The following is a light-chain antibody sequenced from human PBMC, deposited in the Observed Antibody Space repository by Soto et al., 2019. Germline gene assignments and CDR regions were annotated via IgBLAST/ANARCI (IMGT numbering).Light chain of an antibody. CDR3: QQRSNWPLT. J-gene: IGKJ3*01. Sequence: DIVLTQSPATLSLSPGERATLSCRASQSVSNNHLAWYQQKPGQAPRLLIYDASNWATGIPARFSGSGSGTDFTLTISSLEPEDFAVYYCQQRSNWPLTFGPGTKVDIK. CDR1: QSVSNNH. CDR2: DAS. V-gene: IGKV3-11*01.